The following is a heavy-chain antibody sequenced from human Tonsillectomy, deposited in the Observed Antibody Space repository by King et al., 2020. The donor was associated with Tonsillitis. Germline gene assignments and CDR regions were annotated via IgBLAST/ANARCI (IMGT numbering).Heavy chain of an antibody. CDR1: GFSISSGYC. V-gene: IGHV4-38-2*01. D-gene: IGHD6-13*01. CDR3: ARTGYSSSWHVQTVDFDY. J-gene: IGHJ4*02. CDR2: IYHSRST. Sequence: VQLQESGPGLVKPSETLSLTCAVSGFSISSGYCWGWIRQPPGKGLEWIGSIYHSRSTYYNPSLKSRVTISVDTSKNQFSLNLSSVTAADTAVYYCARTGYSSSWHVQTVDFDYWGQGTLVTVSS.